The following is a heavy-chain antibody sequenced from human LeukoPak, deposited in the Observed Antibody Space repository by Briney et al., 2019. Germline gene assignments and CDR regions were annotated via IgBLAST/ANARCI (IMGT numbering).Heavy chain of an antibody. CDR2: IYHSGST. D-gene: IGHD5-18*01. Sequence: SETLSLTCTVSGGSISSYYWSWIRQPPGKGLEWIGYIYHSGSTYYNPSLKSRVTISVDRSKNQFSLKLSSVTAADTAVYYCARDTAMASFDYWGQGTLVTVSS. CDR3: ARDTAMASFDY. V-gene: IGHV4-59*12. CDR1: GGSISSYY. J-gene: IGHJ4*02.